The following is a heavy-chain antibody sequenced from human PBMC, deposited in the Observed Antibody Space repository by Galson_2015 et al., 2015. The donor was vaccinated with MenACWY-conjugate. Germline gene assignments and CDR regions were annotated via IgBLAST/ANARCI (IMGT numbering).Heavy chain of an antibody. CDR2: IDWDDNK. CDR3: ALTRRYTSYYYYYYIDV. Sequence: PALVKPTQTLTLTCSFSGFSLSTPGMCVSWIRQPPGKALEWLSRIDWDDNKYYSSSLKTRLTISKDTSKTQVVFTMTNLDPVDTGTYYCALTRRYTSYYYYYYIDVWGKGTTVTVSS. CDR1: GFSLSTPGMC. D-gene: IGHD5-12*01. V-gene: IGHV2-70*11. J-gene: IGHJ6*03.